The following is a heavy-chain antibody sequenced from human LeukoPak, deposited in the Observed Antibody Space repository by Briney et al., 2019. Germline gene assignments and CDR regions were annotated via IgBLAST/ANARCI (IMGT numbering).Heavy chain of an antibody. V-gene: IGHV1-2*02. Sequence: ASVKVSCKCSVYTFTGYYKHWVRQPSGQGLEWVGWINPNSGGTNYAQKFQGRVTITADKATSTAYMELSSLRSEDTAVYYCARDGSGSYWDDYWGQGTLVTVSS. J-gene: IGHJ4*02. CDR1: VYTFTGYY. CDR3: ARDGSGSYWDDY. CDR2: INPNSGGT. D-gene: IGHD3-10*01.